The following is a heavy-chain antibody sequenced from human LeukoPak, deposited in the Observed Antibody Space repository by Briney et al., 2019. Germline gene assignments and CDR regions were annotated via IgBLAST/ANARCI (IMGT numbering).Heavy chain of an antibody. V-gene: IGHV3-30*03. Sequence: GGSLRLSCAASGFTFSSYWMSWVRQAPGKGLEWVAVISYDGSNKYYADSVKGRFTISRDNSKNTLYLQMNNLRVEDTAVYYCASRSVWGKGTTVTVSS. CDR1: GFTFSSYW. CDR3: ASRSV. J-gene: IGHJ6*04. CDR2: ISYDGSNK.